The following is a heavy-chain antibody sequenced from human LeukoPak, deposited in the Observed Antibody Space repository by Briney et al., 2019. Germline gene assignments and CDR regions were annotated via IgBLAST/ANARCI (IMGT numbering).Heavy chain of an antibody. J-gene: IGHJ4*02. CDR1: GFTFSDYY. CDR2: ISSSGSTI. D-gene: IGHD6-19*01. CDR3: AREYSSGWLDY. Sequence: KPGGSLRFSGAASGFTFSDYYMSWIPQAPGKGLEWVSYISSSGSTIYYADSVKGRFTISRDNAKNSLYLQMNSLRAEDTAVYYCAREYSSGWLDYWGQGTLVTVSS. V-gene: IGHV3-11*01.